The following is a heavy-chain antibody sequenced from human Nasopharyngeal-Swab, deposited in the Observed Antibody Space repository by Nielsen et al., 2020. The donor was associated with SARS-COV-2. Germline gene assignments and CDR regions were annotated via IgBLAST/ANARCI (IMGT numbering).Heavy chain of an antibody. CDR3: AREAGTTVTTYGGVPDY. J-gene: IGHJ4*02. D-gene: IGHD4-17*01. CDR2: IWYDGSNK. Sequence: VRQAPGKGLEWVAVIWYDGSNKYYADSVKGRFTISRDNSKNTLYLQMNSLRAEDTAVYYCAREAGTTVTTYGGVPDYWGQGTLVTVSP. V-gene: IGHV3-33*01.